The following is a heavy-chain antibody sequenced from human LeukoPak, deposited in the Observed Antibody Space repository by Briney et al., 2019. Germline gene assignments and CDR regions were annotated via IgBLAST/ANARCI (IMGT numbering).Heavy chain of an antibody. V-gene: IGHV5-51*01. CDR1: GYSFTSYW. Sequence: GESLKISCKGSGYSFTSYWIGWVRQMPGKGLEWMGIIYPGDSDTRYSPSFQGQVTISADKSISTAYLQWSSLKASDTAMYYCARVAAAGRAYYYYYMDVWGKGTTVTISS. CDR2: IYPGDSDT. J-gene: IGHJ6*03. D-gene: IGHD6-13*01. CDR3: ARVAAAGRAYYYYYMDV.